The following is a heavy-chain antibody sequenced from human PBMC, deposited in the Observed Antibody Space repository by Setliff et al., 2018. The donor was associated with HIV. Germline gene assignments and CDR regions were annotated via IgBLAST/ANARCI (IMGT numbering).Heavy chain of an antibody. V-gene: IGHV3-30*07. D-gene: IGHD2-15*01. CDR2: LSDDGSRE. Sequence: GGSLRLSCAASGFTFSYYAMHWVRQAPGKGLEWVAVLSDDGSRESYADSMEGRFTISRDNSKNTLYLHMNSLRVEDTAVYYCAREIVVVVATTDSFDIWGQGTMVTVSS. CDR1: GFTFSYYA. J-gene: IGHJ3*02. CDR3: AREIVVVVATTDSFDI.